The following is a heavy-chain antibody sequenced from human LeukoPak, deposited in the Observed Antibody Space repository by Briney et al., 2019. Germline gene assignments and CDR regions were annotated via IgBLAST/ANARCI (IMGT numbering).Heavy chain of an antibody. CDR3: ARFRMVRGVIDY. J-gene: IGHJ4*02. CDR1: GGSISSGDYY. V-gene: IGHV4-30-4*01. CDR2: IYYSGST. Sequence: SETLSLTCTVSGGSISSGDYYWSWIRQPPGKGLEWIGYIYYSGSTYYNPSLKSRVTISVDTSKNQFSLKLSSVTAADTAVYYCARFRMVRGVIDYWGQGTLVTVSS. D-gene: IGHD3-10*01.